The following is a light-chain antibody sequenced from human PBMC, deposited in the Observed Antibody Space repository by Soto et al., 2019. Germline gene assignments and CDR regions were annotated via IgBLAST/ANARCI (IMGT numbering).Light chain of an antibody. Sequence: DIVMTQSPLSLPVTPGEPASISCRSSQSLLHSIGYNYLDWYLQKPGQSPQLLSYLGSNRASGVPDRFSGSGSGTDFTLKISRVEAEDVGVYYCMQALQTPRTFGQGTKLEIK. J-gene: IGKJ2*01. CDR1: QSLLHSIGYNY. CDR3: MQALQTPRT. CDR2: LGS. V-gene: IGKV2-28*01.